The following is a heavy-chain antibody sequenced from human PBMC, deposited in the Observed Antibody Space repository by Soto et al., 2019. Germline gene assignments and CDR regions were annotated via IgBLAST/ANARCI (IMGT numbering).Heavy chain of an antibody. CDR3: AKDRRYYDSSGYSSNYYFDY. CDR2: ISYDGSNK. CDR1: GFTFSSYG. Sequence: GGSLRLSCAASGFTFSSYGMHWVRQAPGKGLEWVAVISYDGSNKYYADSVKGRFTISRDNSKNTLYLQMNSLRAEDTAVYYCAKDRRYYDSSGYSSNYYFDYWGQGTLVTVSS. J-gene: IGHJ4*02. D-gene: IGHD3-22*01. V-gene: IGHV3-30*18.